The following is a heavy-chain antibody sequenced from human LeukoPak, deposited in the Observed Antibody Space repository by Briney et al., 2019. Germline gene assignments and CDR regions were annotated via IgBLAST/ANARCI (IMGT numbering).Heavy chain of an antibody. D-gene: IGHD4-17*01. V-gene: IGHV1-3*01. CDR1: GYTFTSYA. Sequence: ASVKVSCKASGYTFTSYAMHWVRQAPGQRLEWMGWINAGNGNTKYSQKFQGRVTITRDTSASTAYMELSSLRSEDTAVYYCARDLYGDYNYWYFDLWGRGTPVTVSS. J-gene: IGHJ2*01. CDR2: INAGNGNT. CDR3: ARDLYGDYNYWYFDL.